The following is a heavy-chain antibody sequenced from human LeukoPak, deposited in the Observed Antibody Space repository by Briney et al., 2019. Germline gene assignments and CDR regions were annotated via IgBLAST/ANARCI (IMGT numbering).Heavy chain of an antibody. Sequence: GGSLRLSCAASGFTFSSYWMSWVRQAPGKGLEWVANIKQDGSEKYYVDSVKGRFAISRDNAKNSLYLQMNSLRAEDTAVYYCARYIWFGEADAFDIWGQGTMVTVSS. CDR2: IKQDGSEK. D-gene: IGHD3-10*01. V-gene: IGHV3-7*01. CDR3: ARYIWFGEADAFDI. CDR1: GFTFSSYW. J-gene: IGHJ3*02.